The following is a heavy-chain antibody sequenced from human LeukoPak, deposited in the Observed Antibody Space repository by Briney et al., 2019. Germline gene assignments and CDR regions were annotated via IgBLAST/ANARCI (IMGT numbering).Heavy chain of an antibody. D-gene: IGHD5-18*01. Sequence: GGSLRLSCAASGFTFSSYGMHWVRQAPGKGLEWVAVISYDGTNKYYADSVKGRFTISRDNSKNTLYLQMNSLRAEDTAVYYCAKSGRRGYSYGYRFKYYYDYWGQGTLVTVSS. J-gene: IGHJ4*02. CDR1: GFTFSSYG. CDR2: ISYDGTNK. CDR3: AKSGRRGYSYGYRFKYYYDY. V-gene: IGHV3-30*18.